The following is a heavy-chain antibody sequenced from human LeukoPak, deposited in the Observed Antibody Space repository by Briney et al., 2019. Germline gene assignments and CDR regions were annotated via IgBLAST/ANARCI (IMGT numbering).Heavy chain of an antibody. CDR1: GFTFSGSA. V-gene: IGHV3-73*01. CDR2: IRSKANSYAT. Sequence: GGSLRLSCAASGFTFSGSAMHWVRQASGKGLEWVGRIRSKANSYATAYAASVKGRFIISRDDSKNTAYLQMNSLKTEDTAVYYCTRLGITMVRGVRTYYYGMDVWGQGTTVTVSS. CDR3: TRLGITMVRGVRTYYYGMDV. D-gene: IGHD3-10*01. J-gene: IGHJ6*02.